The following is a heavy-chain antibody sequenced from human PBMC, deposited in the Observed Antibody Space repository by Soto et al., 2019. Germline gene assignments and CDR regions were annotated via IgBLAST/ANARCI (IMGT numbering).Heavy chain of an antibody. V-gene: IGHV4-31*03. CDR1: GGSISSGGYY. Sequence: QVQLQESGPGLVKPSQTLSLTCTVSGGSISSGGYYWSWIRQHPGKGLEWIGYTYYSGSTYYNASLKSRVTISVGTSKNQVSLKLSSVTAADTAVYYCAGAFKTGTFGVVPPGQYFQHRGQGTLVTVSS. CDR3: AGAFKTGTFGVVPPGQYFQH. J-gene: IGHJ1*01. CDR2: TYYSGST. D-gene: IGHD3-16*01.